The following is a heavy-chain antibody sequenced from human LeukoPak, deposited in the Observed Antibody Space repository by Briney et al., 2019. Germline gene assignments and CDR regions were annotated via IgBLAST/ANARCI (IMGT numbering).Heavy chain of an antibody. V-gene: IGHV1-2*02. Sequence: GASVKVSCKASGYTFTGYYMHWVRQAPGQGLEWMGWINPNSGGTNYAQKFQGRVTMTRDTSISTAYMGLSRLRSDDTAVYYCARNTRGYSYGYLHFDYWGQGTLVTVSS. D-gene: IGHD5-18*01. CDR3: ARNTRGYSYGYLHFDY. J-gene: IGHJ4*02. CDR1: GYTFTGYY. CDR2: INPNSGGT.